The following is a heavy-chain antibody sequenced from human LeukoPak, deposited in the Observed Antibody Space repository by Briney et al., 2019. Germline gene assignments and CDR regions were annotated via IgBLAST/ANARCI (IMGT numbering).Heavy chain of an antibody. V-gene: IGHV3-7*04. J-gene: IGHJ4*02. CDR3: ARDYD. CDR1: GFTFSTNW. D-gene: IGHD3-16*01. Sequence: GGSLRLSCAASGFTFSTNWMGWVRQAPGKGLEWVANIKQDGSEKYYVDSVKGRFTISRDNAKNSLYLQMNSLRADDTAVYYCARDYDWGQGTLVTVSS. CDR2: IKQDGSEK.